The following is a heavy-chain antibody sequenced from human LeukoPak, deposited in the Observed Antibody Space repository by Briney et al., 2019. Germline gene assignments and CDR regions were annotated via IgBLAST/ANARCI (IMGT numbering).Heavy chain of an antibody. J-gene: IGHJ4*02. CDR1: GFTFSSYA. Sequence: PGGSLRLSCAASGFTFSSYAMSWVRQAPGKGLEWVSAISGSGGSTYYADSVKGRFTISRDNSKNTLYLQMNSLRAEDTALYYCARGSVQQLVPGDFDYWGQGTLVTVSS. CDR3: ARGSVQQLVPGDFDY. D-gene: IGHD6-13*01. V-gene: IGHV3-23*01. CDR2: ISGSGGST.